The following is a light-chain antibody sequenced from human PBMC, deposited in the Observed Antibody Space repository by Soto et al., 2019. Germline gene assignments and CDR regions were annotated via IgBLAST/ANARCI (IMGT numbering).Light chain of an antibody. CDR2: DAS. J-gene: IGKJ4*01. CDR3: QRRRNFPT. CDR1: QSISSS. Sequence: EIVLTQSPVTLSLSPGERATLSCRASQSISSSLAWYQQKPGQAPRLLIYDASNRATVIPARFSGSGSGTDVTLTISRVEHEVFAVYYCQRRRNFPTFGGGTKGEIK. V-gene: IGKV3-11*01.